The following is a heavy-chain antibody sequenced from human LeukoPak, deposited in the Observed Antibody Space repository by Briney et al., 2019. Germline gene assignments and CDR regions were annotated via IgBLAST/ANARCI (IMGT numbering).Heavy chain of an antibody. CDR3: AKGFSSSWVYGMDV. J-gene: IGHJ6*02. V-gene: IGHV3-74*01. CDR2: INSDGSST. Sequence: GGSLRLSCAASGFTFSSYWMHWVRQAPGKGLVWVSRINSDGSSTSYADSVKGRFTISRDNAKNTLYLQMNSLRAEDTAVYYCAKGFSSSWVYGMDVWGQGTTVTVSS. CDR1: GFTFSSYW. D-gene: IGHD6-13*01.